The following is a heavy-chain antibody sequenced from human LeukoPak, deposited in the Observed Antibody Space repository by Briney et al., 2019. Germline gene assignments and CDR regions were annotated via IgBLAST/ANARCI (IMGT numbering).Heavy chain of an antibody. V-gene: IGHV3-21*01. D-gene: IGHD3-10*01. CDR3: ARVWFGEPSVDY. Sequence: PGGSLRLSCAASGFTFSSYSMNWVRQAPGRGLEWVSSISSSSSYIYYADSVKGRFTISRDNAKNSLYLQMNSLRAEDTAVYYCARVWFGEPSVDYWGQGTLVTVSS. CDR1: GFTFSSYS. CDR2: ISSSSSYI. J-gene: IGHJ4*02.